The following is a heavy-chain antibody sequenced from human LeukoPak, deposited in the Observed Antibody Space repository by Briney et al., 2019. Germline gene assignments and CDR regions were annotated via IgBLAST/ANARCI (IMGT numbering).Heavy chain of an antibody. V-gene: IGHV1-2*02. Sequence: ASVKVSCKASGYTFTGYYMHWVRQAPGQGLEWMGWINPNSGGTNYAQKFQGRVTMTRDTSISTAYMELSRLRSDDTAVYYCARGGHYYDSSVYQIRFDYWGQGPLVTVSS. CDR3: ARGGHYYDSSVYQIRFDY. D-gene: IGHD3-22*01. CDR1: GYTFTGYY. J-gene: IGHJ4*02. CDR2: INPNSGGT.